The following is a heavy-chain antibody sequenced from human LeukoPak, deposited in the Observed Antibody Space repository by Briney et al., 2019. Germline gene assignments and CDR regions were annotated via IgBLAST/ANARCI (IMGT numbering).Heavy chain of an antibody. CDR2: ISYDGSNK. CDR1: GFTFSSYV. CDR3: ARDPDILTGYYRWGLDY. Sequence: GGSLRLSCAASGFTFSSYVMHWVRQAPGKGLEWVAVISYDGSNKYYADSVKGRFTISRDNSKNTLYLQMNSLRAEDTAVYYCARDPDILTGYYRWGLDYWGQGTLVTVSS. D-gene: IGHD3-9*01. J-gene: IGHJ4*02. V-gene: IGHV3-30*03.